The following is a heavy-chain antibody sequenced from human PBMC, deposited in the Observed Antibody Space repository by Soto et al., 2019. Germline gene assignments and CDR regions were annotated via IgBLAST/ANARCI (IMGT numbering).Heavy chain of an antibody. J-gene: IGHJ6*02. Sequence: GGSLRLSCAASGFTFSSYGMHWVRQAPGKGLEWVAVIWYDGSNKYYADSVKGRFTISRDNSKNTLFLQMNSLRAEDTAVYYCARERGTGWLELYYYYYGMDVWGQGTTVTVSS. CDR3: ARERGTGWLELYYYYYGMDV. D-gene: IGHD1-7*01. V-gene: IGHV3-33*01. CDR1: GFTFSSYG. CDR2: IWYDGSNK.